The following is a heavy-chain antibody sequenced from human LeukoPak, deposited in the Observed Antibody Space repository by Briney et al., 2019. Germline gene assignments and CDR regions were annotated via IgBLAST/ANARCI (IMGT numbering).Heavy chain of an antibody. V-gene: IGHV1-69*13. CDR1: GGTFSSYA. CDR3: ARAGAAFYGDYAFDY. CDR2: IIPIFGTA. D-gene: IGHD4-17*01. Sequence: GVSVKVSCKASGGTFSSYAISWVRQAPGQGLEWMGGIIPIFGTANYAQKFQGRVTITADESTGTAYMELSSLRSEDTAVYYCARAGAAFYGDYAFDYWGQGTLVTVSS. J-gene: IGHJ4*02.